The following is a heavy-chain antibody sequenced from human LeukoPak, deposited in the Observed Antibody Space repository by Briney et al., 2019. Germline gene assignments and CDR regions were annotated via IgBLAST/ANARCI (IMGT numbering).Heavy chain of an antibody. V-gene: IGHV4-34*01. Sequence: SETLSLTCAVYGGSFSGYYWSWLRQPPGKGLEWIGEINHSESTNYNPSLKSRVTISVDTSKNQRSLKLSSVTAADTAVYYCAREPIAVAGPIDYWGQGTLVTVSS. CDR1: GGSFSGYY. CDR3: AREPIAVAGPIDY. CDR2: INHSEST. J-gene: IGHJ4*02. D-gene: IGHD6-19*01.